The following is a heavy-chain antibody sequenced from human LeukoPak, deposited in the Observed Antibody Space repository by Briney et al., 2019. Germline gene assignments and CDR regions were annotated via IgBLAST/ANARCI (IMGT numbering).Heavy chain of an antibody. CDR3: ATSTVEKPWTIAFDY. V-gene: IGHV1-24*01. Sequence: ASVKVSCKVSGYTLTELSMHWVRQAPGKGLEWMGGFDPEDGGTIYAQKFQGRVTMTEDTSTDTAYMELSSLRSEDTAVYYCATSTVEKPWTIAFDYWGQGTLVTVSS. CDR2: FDPEDGGT. J-gene: IGHJ4*02. CDR1: GYTLTELS. D-gene: IGHD4-17*01.